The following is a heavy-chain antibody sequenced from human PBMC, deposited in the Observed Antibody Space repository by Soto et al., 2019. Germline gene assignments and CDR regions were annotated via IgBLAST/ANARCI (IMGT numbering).Heavy chain of an antibody. CDR2: ISWNSGSI. CDR3: ARAYGGNSGYFDY. J-gene: IGHJ4*02. V-gene: IGHV3-9*01. D-gene: IGHD2-21*02. Sequence: EVQLVGSGGGLVQPGRSLRLSCAASGFTFDDYAMHWVRQAPGKGLEWVSGISWNSGSIVYAGSVKGRFTISRDNARNSLYLQKNSLRPADTALYYCARAYGGNSGYFDYWGQGTLVTVSS. CDR1: GFTFDDYA.